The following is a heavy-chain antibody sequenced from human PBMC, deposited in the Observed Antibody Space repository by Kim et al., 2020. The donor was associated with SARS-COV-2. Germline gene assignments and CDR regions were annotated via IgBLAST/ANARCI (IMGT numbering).Heavy chain of an antibody. CDR2: ISGSGGST. J-gene: IGHJ4*02. CDR3: AKDGAKMGVLGRYGL. CDR1: GFTFSSYA. D-gene: IGHD6-19*01. V-gene: IGHV3-23*01. Sequence: GGSLRLSCAASGFTFSSYAMSWVRQAPGKGLEWVSAISGSGGSTYYADSVKGRFTIYRDNSKNTLYLQMNSLRAEDTAVYYCAKDGAKMGVLGRYGLWGQGTLVTVSS.